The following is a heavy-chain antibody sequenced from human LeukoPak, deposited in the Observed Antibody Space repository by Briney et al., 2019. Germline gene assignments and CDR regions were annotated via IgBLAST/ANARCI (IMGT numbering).Heavy chain of an antibody. CDR1: GFTFSDYY. Sequence: GGSLRLSCAASGFTFSDYYMSWIRQAPGKGLEWVSYISSSSSYTNYADSVKGRFTISRDNAENSLYLQMNSLRAEDTAVYYCARGKVLRYFDWLPDAFDIWGQGTMVTVSS. CDR3: ARGKVLRYFDWLPDAFDI. J-gene: IGHJ3*02. CDR2: ISSSSSYT. V-gene: IGHV3-11*06. D-gene: IGHD3-9*01.